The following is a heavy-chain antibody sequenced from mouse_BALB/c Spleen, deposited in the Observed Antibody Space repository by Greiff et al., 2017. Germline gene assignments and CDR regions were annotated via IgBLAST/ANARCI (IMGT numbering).Heavy chain of an antibody. J-gene: IGHJ4*01. CDR3: ARPYYYGSSYYYAMDY. CDR2: INPSNGRT. Sequence: VQLQQPGAELVKPGASVKLSCKASGYTFTSYWMHWVKQRPGQGLEWIGEINPSNGRTNYNEKFKSKATLTVDKSSSTAYMQLSSLTSEDSAVYYCARPYYYGSSYYYAMDYWGQGTSVTVSS. CDR1: GYTFTSYW. V-gene: IGHV1S81*02. D-gene: IGHD1-1*01.